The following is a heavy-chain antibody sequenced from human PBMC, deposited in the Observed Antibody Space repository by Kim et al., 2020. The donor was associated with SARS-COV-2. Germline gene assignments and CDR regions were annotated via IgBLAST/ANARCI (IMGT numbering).Heavy chain of an antibody. J-gene: IGHJ4*02. CDR3: ARAIVGATGADY. D-gene: IGHD1-26*01. Sequence: ADSVKGRFTMSRDNTKNTLYLQMSSLRAEDTAVYYCARAIVGATGADYWGQGTLVTVSS. V-gene: IGHV3-74*01.